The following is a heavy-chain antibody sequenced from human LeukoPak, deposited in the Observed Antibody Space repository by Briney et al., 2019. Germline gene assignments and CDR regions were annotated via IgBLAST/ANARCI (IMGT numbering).Heavy chain of an antibody. J-gene: IGHJ6*03. D-gene: IGHD2-2*01. CDR3: ASIPYCSSTSCYARNDYYYYMDV. CDR1: GGSISSSNW. CDR2: IYHSGST. Sequence: SETLSLTCAVSGGSISSSNWWSWVRQPPGKGLEWIGEIYHSGSTYYNPSLKSRVTISVDTSKNQFSLKLSSVTAADTAVYYCASIPYCSSTSCYARNDYYYYMDVWGKGTTVTVSS. V-gene: IGHV4-4*02.